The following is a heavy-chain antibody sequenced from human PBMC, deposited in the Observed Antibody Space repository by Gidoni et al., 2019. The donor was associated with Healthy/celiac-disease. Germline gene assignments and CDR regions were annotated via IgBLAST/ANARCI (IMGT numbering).Heavy chain of an antibody. CDR2: FDPEDGET. CDR1: YTLTELS. J-gene: IGHJ4*02. D-gene: IGHD3-16*02. Sequence: YTLTELSMHWVRQAPGKGLEWMGGFDPEDGETIYAQKFQGRVTMTEDTSTDTAYMELSSLRSEDTAVYYCATDTPYYDYVWGSYRRRSGFDYWGQGTLVTVSS. V-gene: IGHV1-24*01. CDR3: ATDTPYYDYVWGSYRRRSGFDY.